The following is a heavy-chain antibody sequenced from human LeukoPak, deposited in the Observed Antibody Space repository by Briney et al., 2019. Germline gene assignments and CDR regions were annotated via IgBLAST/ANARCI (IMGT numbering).Heavy chain of an antibody. J-gene: IGHJ3*02. Sequence: ASVKVSCKASGYIFTGYYIHWVRQAPGQGLEWMGWINPNSGDTKYAQKFQGRVTMTRDTSISTAYMELSRLRSDDTAVYYGARGGVGATHDAFDIWGQGTMVTVSS. V-gene: IGHV1-2*02. D-gene: IGHD1-26*01. CDR2: INPNSGDT. CDR3: ARGGVGATHDAFDI. CDR1: GYIFTGYY.